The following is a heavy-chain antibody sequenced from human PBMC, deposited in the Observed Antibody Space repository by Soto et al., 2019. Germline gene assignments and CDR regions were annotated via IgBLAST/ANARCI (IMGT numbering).Heavy chain of an antibody. CDR1: GFTFSSYS. D-gene: IGHD2-15*01. J-gene: IGHJ6*03. CDR2: ISSSSSYI. V-gene: IGHV3-21*01. CDR3: ARDPSSAATSWRYYYYYMDV. Sequence: GGSLRLSCAASGFTFSSYSMNWVRQAPGKGLEWVSSISSSSSYIYYADSVKGRFTISRDNAKNSLYLQMNSLRAEDTAVYYCARDPSSAATSWRYYYYYMDVWGKGTTVTVSS.